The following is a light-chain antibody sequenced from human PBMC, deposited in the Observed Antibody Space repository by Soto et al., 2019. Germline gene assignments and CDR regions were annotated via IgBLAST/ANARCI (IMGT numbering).Light chain of an antibody. CDR2: DVS. Sequence: ASVVDRFTITCRASQSIGTWLAWYQQKPGKAPKLLIYDVSSLQSGVPSRFSGSGSGTEFTLTISSLQPDDFATYYCQHYNSYSEAFGQGTKVDIK. V-gene: IGKV1-5*01. J-gene: IGKJ1*01. CDR3: QHYNSYSEA. CDR1: QSIGTW.